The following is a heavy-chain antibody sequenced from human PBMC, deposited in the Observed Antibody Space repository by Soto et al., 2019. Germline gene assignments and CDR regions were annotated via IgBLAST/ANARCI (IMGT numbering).Heavy chain of an antibody. J-gene: IGHJ4*02. Sequence: QLHLVQSGAEVKKPGSSLKVSCKASGGTFSNSGISWVRQAPGQGLEWMGGIIPIFETTNYAQKLQVRTTSIADGSTKAVYLELRTLRSADTGVYYCSRAPLLVSVTLHENYFDSWCQGTLVTVSS. CDR2: IIPIFETT. CDR3: SRAPLLVSVTLHENYFDS. V-gene: IGHV1-69*01. CDR1: GGTFSNSG. D-gene: IGHD1-26*01.